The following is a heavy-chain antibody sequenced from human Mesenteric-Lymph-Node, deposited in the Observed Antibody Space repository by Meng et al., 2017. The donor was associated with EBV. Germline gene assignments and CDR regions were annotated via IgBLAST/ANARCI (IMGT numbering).Heavy chain of an antibody. Sequence: QVQLKESGPGLVKPSQTLSLPFAVSGGSISSGGYYWTWIRQPPGKGLEWIGYMYSSGSTYYNPSLESRFAMSLDTYKNQFSLRLTSVTAADTALYYCVRGAYEGSGSKFADWGQGTLVTVSS. V-gene: IGHV4-30-4*01. CDR1: GGSISSGGYY. CDR2: MYSSGST. CDR3: VRGAYEGSGSKFAD. D-gene: IGHD3-10*01. J-gene: IGHJ4*02.